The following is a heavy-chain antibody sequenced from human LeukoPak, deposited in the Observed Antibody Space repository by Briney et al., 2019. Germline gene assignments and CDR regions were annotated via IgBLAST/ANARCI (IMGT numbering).Heavy chain of an antibody. CDR3: ARFYANEWELPH. V-gene: IGHV3-11*06. Sequence: PGGSLRLSCAASGFTFSDSYMTWVRQAPGKGLEWLSYISGNSGDTNYADSVKGRFTISRDNSKNTLYLQMNSLRAEDTAVYYCARFYANEWELPHWGQGTLVTVSS. CDR2: ISGNSGDT. D-gene: IGHD1-26*01. J-gene: IGHJ4*02. CDR1: GFTFSDSY.